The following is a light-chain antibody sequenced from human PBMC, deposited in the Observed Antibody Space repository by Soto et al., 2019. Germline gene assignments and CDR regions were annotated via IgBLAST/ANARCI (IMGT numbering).Light chain of an antibody. Sequence: EIVMTQSPATLSVSPGERATLSCRASQSVGSNLAWYQFKPGQAPRLLIYGASTRATCIPDRFSGSGSGTDFTLTISSLQSEDFAMYFCQQYNNWPPNRTFGQGTKVEI. CDR1: QSVGSN. CDR2: GAS. CDR3: QQYNNWPPNRT. J-gene: IGKJ1*01. V-gene: IGKV3-15*01.